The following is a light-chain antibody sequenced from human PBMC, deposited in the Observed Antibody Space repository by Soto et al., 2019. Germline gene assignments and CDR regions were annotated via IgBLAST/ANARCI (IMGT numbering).Light chain of an antibody. J-gene: IGKJ1*01. CDR1: QTVLYSSNNKNF. V-gene: IGKV4-1*01. Sequence: DFVMTQSPDSLAVSLGERATINCKSSQTVLYSSNNKNFLAWYQQKPGQSPKLLIYWASTRESGVPDRFSGSGSGTDFTLTISSLQAEDVAVYYCQQYYSTPPTFGQGTRVEIK. CDR3: QQYYSTPPT. CDR2: WAS.